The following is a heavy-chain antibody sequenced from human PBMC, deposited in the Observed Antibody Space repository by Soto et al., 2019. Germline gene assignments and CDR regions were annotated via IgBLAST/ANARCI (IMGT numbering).Heavy chain of an antibody. CDR1: GYTFTGYD. CDR3: ARVPGPITGTGEDNCFGY. J-gene: IGHJ4*02. D-gene: IGHD1-20*01. V-gene: IGHV1-2*04. Sequence: QVQLVQSGAEVKKPGASVKVSCKASGYTFTGYDMHWVRQAPGQGLEWMGWINPNSGGTNYAQKFQGWVTMTRDTTISTAYMELSRLRSDDTAVYYCARVPGPITGTGEDNCFGYWGQGTLVTVSS. CDR2: INPNSGGT.